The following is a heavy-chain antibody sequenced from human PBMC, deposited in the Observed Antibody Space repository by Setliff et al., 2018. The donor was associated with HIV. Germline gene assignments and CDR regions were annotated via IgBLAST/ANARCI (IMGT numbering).Heavy chain of an antibody. Sequence: ASVKVSCKASGYTFTGYYMHWVRQALGQGLEWMGWINPNSGGTNYAQKFQGRVTMTRDTSTSTVYMELSSLRSEDTAVYFCARSYYGSGSYQGVLDYWGQGTLVTV. J-gene: IGHJ4*02. CDR3: ARSYYGSGSYQGVLDY. V-gene: IGHV1-2*02. D-gene: IGHD3-10*01. CDR1: GYTFTGYY. CDR2: INPNSGGT.